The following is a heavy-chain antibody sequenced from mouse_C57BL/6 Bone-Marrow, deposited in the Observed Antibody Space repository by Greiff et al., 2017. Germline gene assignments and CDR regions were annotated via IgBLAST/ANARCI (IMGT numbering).Heavy chain of an antibody. Sequence: EVKLMESGAELVKPGASVKLSCTASGFNIKDYYMHWVKQRTEQGLEWIGRIDPEDGETKYAPKFQGKATITADTSSNTAYLQLSSLTSEDTAVYYCARLTTTVVDYYAMDYWGQGTSVTVSS. CDR1: GFNIKDYY. V-gene: IGHV14-2*01. D-gene: IGHD1-1*01. J-gene: IGHJ4*01. CDR2: IDPEDGET. CDR3: ARLTTTVVDYYAMDY.